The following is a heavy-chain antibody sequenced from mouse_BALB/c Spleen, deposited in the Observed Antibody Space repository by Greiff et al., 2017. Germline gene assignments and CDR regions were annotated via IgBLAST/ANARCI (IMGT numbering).Heavy chain of an antibody. D-gene: IGHD1-1*02. CDR1: GYTFTDYN. J-gene: IGHJ2*01. CDR2: INPNNGGT. CDR3: ARQLWSY. V-gene: IGHV1-18*01. Sequence: EVQLQQSGPELVKPGASVKIPCKASGYTFTDYNMDWVKQSHGKSLEWIGDINPNNGGTIYNQKFKGKATLTVDKSSSTAYMQLSSLTSEDSAVYYCARQLWSYWGQGTTLTVSS.